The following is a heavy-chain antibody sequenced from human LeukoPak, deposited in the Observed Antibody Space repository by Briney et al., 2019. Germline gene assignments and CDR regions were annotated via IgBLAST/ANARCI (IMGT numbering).Heavy chain of an antibody. J-gene: IGHJ4*02. CDR3: ARENDSSGYFDY. CDR2: IYTSGST. Sequence: SETLSLTCTVSGGAISSYYWSWIRQPAGKGLEWIGRIYTSGSTNYNPSLKSRVTMSVDTSKNQFSLKLSSVTAADTAVYYCARENDSSGYFDYWGQGTLVTVSS. CDR1: GGAISSYY. V-gene: IGHV4-4*07. D-gene: IGHD3-22*01.